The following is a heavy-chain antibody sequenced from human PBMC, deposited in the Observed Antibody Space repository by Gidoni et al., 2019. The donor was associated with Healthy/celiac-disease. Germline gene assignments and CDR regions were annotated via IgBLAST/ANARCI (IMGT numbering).Heavy chain of an antibody. CDR2: IIPIFATA. CDR3: ASQRDGYNGGYY. D-gene: IGHD5-12*01. V-gene: IGHV1-69*01. J-gene: IGHJ4*02. Sequence: QVQLVQSGAEVKKPGSSVKVSCKASGGSFSSYAISWVRQAPGQGLEWMGGIIPIFATANYAQKFQGRVTITADESTSTANMELSSVRSEDTAVYYCASQRDGYNGGYYWGQGTLVTVSS. CDR1: GGSFSSYA.